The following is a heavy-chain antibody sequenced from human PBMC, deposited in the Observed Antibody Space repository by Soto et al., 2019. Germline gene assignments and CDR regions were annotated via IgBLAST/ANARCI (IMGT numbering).Heavy chain of an antibody. D-gene: IGHD1-26*01. Sequence: AETLSLTCTVSGASISSHYWPWVRQAPGKGLEWIGCIYYRGNTFYNPSLTSRATISVDTSNTQLSLTLDSVTPADTAAYYCARNGRESSGIDVWGQGTAVTVSS. CDR1: GASISSHY. J-gene: IGHJ6*02. CDR3: ARNGRESSGIDV. V-gene: IGHV4-59*11. CDR2: IYYRGNT.